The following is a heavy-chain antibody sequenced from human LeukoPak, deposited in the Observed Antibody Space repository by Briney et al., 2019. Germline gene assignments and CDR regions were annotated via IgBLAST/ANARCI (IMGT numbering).Heavy chain of an antibody. Sequence: SGTLSLTCTVSGGSFSSYYWSWGRQRPGKGLEWRGYIYYRGSTNYNPSLKSRVTISVDTSKHQFSLTLSSVPAADTAVYYCARALLWFGELSYYFDYWGQGTLVTVSS. CDR1: GGSFSSYY. J-gene: IGHJ4*02. CDR2: IYYRGST. CDR3: ARALLWFGELSYYFDY. D-gene: IGHD3-10*01. V-gene: IGHV4-59*01.